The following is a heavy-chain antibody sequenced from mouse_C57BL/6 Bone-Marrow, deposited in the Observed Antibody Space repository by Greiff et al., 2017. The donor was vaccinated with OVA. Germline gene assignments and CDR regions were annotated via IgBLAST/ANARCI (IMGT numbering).Heavy chain of an antibody. D-gene: IGHD1-1*01. V-gene: IGHV2-9-1*01. CDR1: GFSLTSYA. CDR3: ARTLGYYYGSSYGYFDV. CDR2: IWTGGGT. J-gene: IGHJ1*03. Sequence: VKLVESGPGLVAPSQSLSITCTVSGFSLTSYAISWVRQPPGKGLEWLGVIWTGGGTNYNSALKSRLSISKDNSKSQVFLKMNSLQTDDTARYYCARTLGYYYGSSYGYFDVWGTGTTVTVSS.